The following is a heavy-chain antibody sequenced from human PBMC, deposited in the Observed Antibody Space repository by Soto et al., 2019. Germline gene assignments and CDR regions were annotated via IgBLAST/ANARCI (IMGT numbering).Heavy chain of an antibody. V-gene: IGHV4-34*01. J-gene: IGHJ4*02. CDR2: INHSGST. Sequence: QVQLQQWGAGLLKPSETLSLTCAVYGGSFSGYYWSWIRQPPGKGLEWIGEINHSGSTNYNPSLKRRVTISVDTSKNQFSLKLSSVTAADTAVYYCARADGREFDYWGQGTLVTVSS. CDR3: ARADGREFDY. D-gene: IGHD2-15*01. CDR1: GGSFSGYY.